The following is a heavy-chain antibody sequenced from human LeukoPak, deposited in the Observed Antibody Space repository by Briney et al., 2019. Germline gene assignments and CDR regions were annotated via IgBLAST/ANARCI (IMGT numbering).Heavy chain of an antibody. CDR2: INHSGST. CDR1: GGSFSGYY. Sequence: PSETLSLTCAVYGGSFSGYYWSWIRQPPGKGLEWIGEINHSGSTNYNPSLKSRVTISVDTSKNQFSLKLSSVTAADTAVYYCARGPGSSFQPWGQGTLVTVSS. CDR3: ARGPGSSFQP. V-gene: IGHV4-34*01. J-gene: IGHJ5*02. D-gene: IGHD6-13*01.